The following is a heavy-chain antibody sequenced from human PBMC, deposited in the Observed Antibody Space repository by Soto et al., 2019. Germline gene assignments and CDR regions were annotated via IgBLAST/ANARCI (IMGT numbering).Heavy chain of an antibody. CDR1: VDSVTSVSDY. CDR3: ARGVGFGYYYYHMEL. Sequence: SETLSLTCTFSVDSVTSVSDYCSWIRQPPGKGLEWIGYIYYSGSADYNPSLGSRVTISIDTSKNQFSLKLTSVTAADTAVYYCARGVGFGYYYYHMELWGQGTTVIVSS. D-gene: IGHD3-10*01. J-gene: IGHJ6*01. CDR2: IYYSGSA. V-gene: IGHV4-61*01.